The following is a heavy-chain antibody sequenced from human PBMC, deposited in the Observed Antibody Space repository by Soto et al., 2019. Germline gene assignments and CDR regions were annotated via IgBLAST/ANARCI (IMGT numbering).Heavy chain of an antibody. CDR1: GGTFSSYA. V-gene: IGHV1-69*13. J-gene: IGHJ6*03. CDR3: ARQAAIFGVAPPPYYYYYMDV. D-gene: IGHD3-3*01. Sequence: SVKVSFKASGGTFSSYAISWVRQAPGQGLEWMGGIIPIFGTANYAQKFQGRVTITADESTSTAYMELSRLRSDDTAVYYCARQAAIFGVAPPPYYYYYMDVWGKGTTVTVSS. CDR2: IIPIFGTA.